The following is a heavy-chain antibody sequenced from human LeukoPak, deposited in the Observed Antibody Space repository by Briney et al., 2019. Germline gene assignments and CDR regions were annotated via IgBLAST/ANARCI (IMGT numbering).Heavy chain of an antibody. CDR1: GFTFSSYG. Sequence: PGRSLRLSCAASGFTFSSYGMHWVRQAPGKGLEWVSSIGSSSSYIYYADSVKGRFTISRDNAKNSLYLQMNSLRAEDTAVYYCAKSGAIGTSVDYYFDYWGQGTLVTVSS. CDR3: AKSGAIGTSVDYYFDY. J-gene: IGHJ4*02. CDR2: IGSSSSYI. D-gene: IGHD1-26*01. V-gene: IGHV3-21*04.